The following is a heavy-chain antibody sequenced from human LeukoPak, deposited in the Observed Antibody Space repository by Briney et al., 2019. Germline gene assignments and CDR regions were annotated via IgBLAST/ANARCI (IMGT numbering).Heavy chain of an antibody. CDR1: GGSISSSSYY. Sequence: PSETLSLTCTVSGGSISSSSYYWGWIRQPPGKGLEWIGSIYYSGSTYYNPSFKSRVTISVDTSKNQFSLKLSSVTAADTAVYYCATFTIFGVVRTKYNWFDPWGQGTLVTVSS. J-gene: IGHJ5*02. CDR2: IYYSGST. D-gene: IGHD3-3*01. V-gene: IGHV4-39*01. CDR3: ATFTIFGVVRTKYNWFDP.